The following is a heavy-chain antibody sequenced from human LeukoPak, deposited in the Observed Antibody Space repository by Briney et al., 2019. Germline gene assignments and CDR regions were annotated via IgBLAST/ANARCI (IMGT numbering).Heavy chain of an antibody. Sequence: ASVKVSCKASGYTFSAYYLHWVRQAPGLGLEWMGWFNPNSGGTTCAQKFQGRVAMTSDTSIRTAYMDLNRLNFDDTAVYFCARAGVGYNGFDYYYHGLDVWGQGTTVTVSS. V-gene: IGHV1-2*02. CDR1: GYTFSAYY. CDR3: ARAGVGYNGFDYYYHGLDV. J-gene: IGHJ6*02. D-gene: IGHD5-12*01. CDR2: FNPNSGGT.